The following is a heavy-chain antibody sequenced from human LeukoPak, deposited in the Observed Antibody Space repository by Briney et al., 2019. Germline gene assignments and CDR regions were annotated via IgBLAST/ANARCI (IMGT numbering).Heavy chain of an antibody. Sequence: KSGGSLRLSCAASGFTFSSYAMTWVRQAPGRGLEWVGRIKDKTQGATTDYAAPVKGRFTISRDDSNNMVSLQMNNLKPEDAAVYYCPTGFCPSNTCHWDDAFAVWGQGTTVTVSS. CDR1: GFTFSSYA. CDR2: IKDKTQGATT. J-gene: IGHJ3*01. CDR3: PTGFCPSNTCHWDDAFAV. V-gene: IGHV3-15*01. D-gene: IGHD2-2*01.